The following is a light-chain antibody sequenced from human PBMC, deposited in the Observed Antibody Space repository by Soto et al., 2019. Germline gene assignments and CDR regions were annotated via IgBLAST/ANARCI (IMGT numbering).Light chain of an antibody. Sequence: ELGGTQSPGRASWSAGERATLSCRSIQSVSSSYLAWYQQKPGQAPRLLIYGASSRATGIPDRFSGSGSGADFTLTITTVEPVDLDGYSDQQYSTPTSLRVGPGTKVDIK. CDR1: QSVSSSY. J-gene: IGKJ3*01. CDR2: GAS. CDR3: QQYSTPTSLR. V-gene: IGKV3-20*01.